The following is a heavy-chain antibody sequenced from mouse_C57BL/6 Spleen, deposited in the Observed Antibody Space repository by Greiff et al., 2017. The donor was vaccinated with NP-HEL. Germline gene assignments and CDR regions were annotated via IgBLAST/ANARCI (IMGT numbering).Heavy chain of an antibody. V-gene: IGHV1-82*01. CDR1: GYAFSSSW. Sequence: VQLQQSGPELVKPGASVKISCKASGYAFSSSWMNWVKQRPGKGLEWIGRIYPGDGDTNYNGKFKGKATLTADKSSSTAYMQLSSLPSEDSAVYFCASGYYGSSYNYAMDYWGQGSSVTVSS. J-gene: IGHJ4*01. CDR2: IYPGDGDT. D-gene: IGHD1-1*01. CDR3: ASGYYGSSYNYAMDY.